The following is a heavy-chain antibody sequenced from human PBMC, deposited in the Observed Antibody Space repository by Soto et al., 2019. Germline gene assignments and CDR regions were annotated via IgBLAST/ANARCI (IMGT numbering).Heavy chain of an antibody. CDR2: ILTGGGT. CDR3: ARGYWRLGESYYFDS. D-gene: IGHD3-16*01. V-gene: IGHV3-53*01. CDR1: GFTVSSSY. J-gene: IGHJ4*02. Sequence: EVQLVESGGGLIQPGGSLRLSCATSGFTVSSSYMSWVHQAPGMGLEWVSVILTGGGTHYADSVKGRFTVSRDNSQNTVYLQMNNLRGEDTATYYCARGYWRLGESYYFDSWGQGTLVTVSS.